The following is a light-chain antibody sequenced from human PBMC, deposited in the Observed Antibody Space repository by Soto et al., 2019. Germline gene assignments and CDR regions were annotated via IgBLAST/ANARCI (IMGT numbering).Light chain of an antibody. J-gene: IGKJ5*01. CDR1: QTVSSY. Sequence: EKGLTRSPGTLSLSTGERATLSCRASQTVSSYLTWYQQRPGQAPRLLIYGASKRATGIPDRFSGSGSGTGFTLTISRLEPEDFALYYCQQYGTSPITFGQGTRLEIK. V-gene: IGKV3-20*01. CDR3: QQYGTSPIT. CDR2: GAS.